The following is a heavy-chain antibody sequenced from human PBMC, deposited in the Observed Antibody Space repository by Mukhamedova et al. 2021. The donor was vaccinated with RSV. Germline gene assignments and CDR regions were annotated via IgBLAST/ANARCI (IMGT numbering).Heavy chain of an antibody. Sequence: EYMGIIRPSGGSTSYPQNFQGRVTMTRDTSTSTVYMELTSLRSEDTAVYYCARESPNSYYFDCCGQGTLVTASS. CDR2: IRPSGGST. J-gene: IGHJ4*02. D-gene: IGHD1-1*01. V-gene: IGHV1-46*01. CDR3: ARESPNSYYFDC.